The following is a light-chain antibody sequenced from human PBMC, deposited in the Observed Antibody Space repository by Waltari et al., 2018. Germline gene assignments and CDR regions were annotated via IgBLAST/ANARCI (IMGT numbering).Light chain of an antibody. V-gene: IGKV3-20*01. CDR2: GAS. CDR3: QHYLRLPVT. Sequence: EIVLTQSPGTLSLSPGESATLSCRTSQSVTRALAWYQQKPGQAPRLFIYGASNRATVIPDRFSGSGSGTDFSLTISSLEPEDFAVYYCQHYLRLPVTFGQGTKVEVK. CDR1: QSVTRA. J-gene: IGKJ1*01.